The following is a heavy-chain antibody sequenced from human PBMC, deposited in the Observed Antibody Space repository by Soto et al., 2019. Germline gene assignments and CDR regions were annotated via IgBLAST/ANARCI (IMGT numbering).Heavy chain of an antibody. V-gene: IGHV1-69*12. J-gene: IGHJ2*01. CDR2: IIPIFGTE. CDR1: GGTFSNYP. D-gene: IGHD5-12*01. Sequence: QVQLVQSGAEVKKPGSSVKVSCKASGGTFSNYPISWVRQAPGQGLEWMGGIIPIFGTENYAQKFQGRVTITADESTRTAYMELSSRRSEETAVYYCARGHNMWLQLWYFDLWGRGILVTVSS. CDR3: ARGHNMWLQLWYFDL.